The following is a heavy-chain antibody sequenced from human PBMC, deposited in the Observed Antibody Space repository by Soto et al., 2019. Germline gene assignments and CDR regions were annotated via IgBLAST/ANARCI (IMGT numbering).Heavy chain of an antibody. J-gene: IGHJ6*02. CDR2: IYYSWST. V-gene: IGHV4-59*01. Sequence: SETPCLTCPVSDGHIISYYWSWIPQPTGQVLVFIRYIYYSWSTNYNPSLKSRVTISVDTSKNQFSLKLSSVTAADTAVYYCARSPSDILTGYSPSYYYYYGMDVWGQGTTVTVSS. D-gene: IGHD3-9*01. CDR3: ARSPSDILTGYSPSYYYYYGMDV. CDR1: DGHIISYY.